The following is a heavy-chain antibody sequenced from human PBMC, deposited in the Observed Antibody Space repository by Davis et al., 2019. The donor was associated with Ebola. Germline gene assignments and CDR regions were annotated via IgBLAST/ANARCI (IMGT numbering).Heavy chain of an antibody. CDR3: AKDTSNIWFDI. J-gene: IGHJ3*02. CDR2: LGTSADT. Sequence: PGGSLRLSCAAPGFTFTDYYMGWIRQAPGKGLEWVSTLGTSADTYYADSVKGRFTISRDNSKNTLYLQMNGLRVEDTAIYYCAKDTSNIWFDIWGQGTNVTVSS. CDR1: GFTFTDYY. V-gene: IGHV3-23*01. D-gene: IGHD1-26*01.